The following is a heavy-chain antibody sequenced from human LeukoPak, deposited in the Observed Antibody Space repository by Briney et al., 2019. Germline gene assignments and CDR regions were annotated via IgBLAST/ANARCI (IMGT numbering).Heavy chain of an antibody. J-gene: IGHJ4*02. CDR3: ARGFWRSSSWFLWDY. CDR1: GYTITNNY. V-gene: IGHV7-4-1*02. CDR2: INTNTGNP. D-gene: IGHD6-13*01. Sequence: ASVKVSCKASGYTITNNYMHWVRQAPGQGLEWMGWINTNTGNPTYAQGFTGRFVFSLDTSVSTAYLQISSLKAEDTAVYYCARGFWRSSSWFLWDYWGQGTLVTVSS.